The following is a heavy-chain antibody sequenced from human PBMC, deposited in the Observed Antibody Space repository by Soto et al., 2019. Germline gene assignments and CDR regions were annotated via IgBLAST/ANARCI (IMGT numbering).Heavy chain of an antibody. CDR1: RFTFSTYE. Sequence: GSLRLSCAASRFTFSTYEMNWVRQAPGKGLEWVSYISSSGYTVYYADSVKGRFTISRDNTRNSLYLQMNSLRDEDTALYYCVRYCSTTLCNGVATRTFDYWGQGTLVTVSS. V-gene: IGHV3-48*03. D-gene: IGHD2-2*01. J-gene: IGHJ4*02. CDR3: VRYCSTTLCNGVATRTFDY. CDR2: ISSSGYTV.